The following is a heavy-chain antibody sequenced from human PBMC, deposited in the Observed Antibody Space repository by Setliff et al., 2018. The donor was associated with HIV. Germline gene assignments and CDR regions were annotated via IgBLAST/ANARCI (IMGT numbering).Heavy chain of an antibody. D-gene: IGHD3-10*01. V-gene: IGHV4-4*08. Sequence: SETLSLTCTLSGGSMSSYYWTWIRQPPGKGLEWIGYVYTSEISNYNSSLRSRAVISLDTSKNQFSLKLGSVTAADTAVYYCARAISTPSYYYHMDVWGTGTPVTVSS. CDR2: VYTSEIS. CDR3: ARAISTPSYYYHMDV. J-gene: IGHJ6*03. CDR1: GGSMSSYY.